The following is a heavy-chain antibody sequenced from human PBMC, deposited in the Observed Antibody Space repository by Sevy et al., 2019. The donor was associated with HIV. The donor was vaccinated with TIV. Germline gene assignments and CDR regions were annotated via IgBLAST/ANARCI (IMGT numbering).Heavy chain of an antibody. J-gene: IGHJ6*02. CDR3: AYYYYGMDV. Sequence: GGSLRLSCAASGFTFDDYAMHWVRQAPGKGLELVSGISWNSGSIGYADSVKGRFTISRDNAKNSLYLQMNSLRAEDTALYYCAYYYYGMDVWGQGTTVTVSS. CDR2: ISWNSGSI. V-gene: IGHV3-9*01. CDR1: GFTFDDYA.